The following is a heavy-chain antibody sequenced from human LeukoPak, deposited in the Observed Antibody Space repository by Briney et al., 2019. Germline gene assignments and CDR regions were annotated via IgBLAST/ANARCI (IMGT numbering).Heavy chain of an antibody. V-gene: IGHV1-24*01. CDR1: GYTLTELS. Sequence: ASVKVSCKVSGYTLTELSMHWVRQAPGKGLEWMGGFDPEDGETIYAQKFQGRVTMTEDTSTDTAYMELSSLRSEDTAVYYCFTRATVTFGRENWFDPWGQGTLVTVPS. J-gene: IGHJ5*02. CDR3: FTRATVTFGRENWFDP. CDR2: FDPEDGET. D-gene: IGHD4-17*01.